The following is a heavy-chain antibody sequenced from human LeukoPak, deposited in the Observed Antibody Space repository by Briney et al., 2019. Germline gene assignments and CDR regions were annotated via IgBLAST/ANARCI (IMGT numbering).Heavy chain of an antibody. CDR3: ARDQCSSTGCHYYYYMDV. CDR1: GGTFSSYA. Sequence: SSVKVSCKASGGTFSSYAISWVRQAPGQGLEWMGGIIPIFGTANYAQKFQGRVTITADESTSTAYMELSSLRSEDTAVYYCARDQCSSTGCHYYYYMDVWGKGTTVTVSS. V-gene: IGHV1-69*13. D-gene: IGHD2-2*01. J-gene: IGHJ6*03. CDR2: IIPIFGTA.